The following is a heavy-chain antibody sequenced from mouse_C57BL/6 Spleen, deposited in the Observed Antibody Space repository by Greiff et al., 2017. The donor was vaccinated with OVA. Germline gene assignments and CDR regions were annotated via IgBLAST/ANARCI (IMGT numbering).Heavy chain of an antibody. V-gene: IGHV14-2*01. CDR1: GFPIPAYS. D-gene: IGHD1-1*01. CDR2: IDPEDGET. Sequence: VQLQQSGAELVKPGASVTLSCTASGFPIPAYSLHWVKQRTEQGLEWIGRIDPEDGETKYAPKFQGKATITADTSSNTAYLQLSSLTSEDTAVYYCALNYYGSSYADYWGQGTTLTVSS. J-gene: IGHJ2*01. CDR3: ALNYYGSSYADY.